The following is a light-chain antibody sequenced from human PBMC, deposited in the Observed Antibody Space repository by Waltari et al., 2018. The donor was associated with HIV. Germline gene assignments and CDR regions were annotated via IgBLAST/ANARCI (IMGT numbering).Light chain of an antibody. CDR3: QAWDSSAGV. CDR1: KLGDKY. J-gene: IGLJ3*02. V-gene: IGLV3-1*01. CDR2: QDS. Sequence: SYELTQPPSVSVSPGQTASIPCSGDKLGDKYACWYQQKPDQSPVLVIYQDSKRPSGIPERFSGSNSGNTATLTISGTQAMDEADYYCQAWDSSAGVFGGGTKLTVL.